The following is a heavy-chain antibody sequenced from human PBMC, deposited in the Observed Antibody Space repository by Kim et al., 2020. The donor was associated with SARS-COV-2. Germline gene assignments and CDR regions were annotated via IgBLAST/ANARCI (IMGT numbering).Heavy chain of an antibody. D-gene: IGHD3-16*01. Sequence: GGSLRLSCVASGFIFTNYRMNWVRQAPGKGLEWVSSISSSSFIHYADSVKGRFTISRDDAKNSLYLQMNSLRAGDTAVYYCARDGQDYVWGYWGQGTLVTVSS. CDR1: GFIFTNYR. J-gene: IGHJ4*02. V-gene: IGHV3-21*01. CDR3: ARDGQDYVWGY. CDR2: ISSSSFI.